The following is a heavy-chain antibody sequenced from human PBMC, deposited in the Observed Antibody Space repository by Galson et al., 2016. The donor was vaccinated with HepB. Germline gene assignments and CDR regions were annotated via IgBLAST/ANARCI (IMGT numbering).Heavy chain of an antibody. CDR3: AKDPRRILGGTVVGDYYNYYMDV. Sequence: SLRLSCAVSGFTFRTYAMHWVRQAPGKGLEWVAVIPFDGNNQDYADSVKGRFTISRDNSKNTLYLQMNSPRREDTAVYYCAKDPRRILGGTVVGDYYNYYMDVWGKGTTVIVSS. V-gene: IGHV3-30-3*01. CDR2: IPFDGNNQ. J-gene: IGHJ6*03. D-gene: IGHD1-26*01. CDR1: GFTFRTYA.